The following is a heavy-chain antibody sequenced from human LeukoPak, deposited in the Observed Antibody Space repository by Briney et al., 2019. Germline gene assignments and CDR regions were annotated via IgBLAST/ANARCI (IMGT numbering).Heavy chain of an antibody. D-gene: IGHD3-10*01. CDR2: ISYDGSNK. J-gene: IGHJ6*03. Sequence: HPGRSLRLSCAASGFTFSSYGMHWVRQAPGKGLEWVAVISYDGSNKYYADSVKGRFTISRDNSKNTLYLQMNSLRAEDTAAYYCARSSMLRGVIQAYYYYYMDVWGKGTTVTISS. V-gene: IGHV3-30*03. CDR1: GFTFSSYG. CDR3: ARSSMLRGVIQAYYYYYMDV.